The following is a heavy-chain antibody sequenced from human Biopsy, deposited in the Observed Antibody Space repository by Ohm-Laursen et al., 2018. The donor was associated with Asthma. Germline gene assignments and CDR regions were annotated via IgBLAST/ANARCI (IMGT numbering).Heavy chain of an antibody. CDR3: ARERAGVLGSYNGMDV. D-gene: IGHD2-8*01. J-gene: IGHJ6*02. CDR1: GFTFSNYG. V-gene: IGHV3-30*03. CDR2: VTYDGISQ. Sequence: SLRLSCAASGFTFSNYGMHWVRQVAGKGLDWGAVVTYDGISQYYAESVKGRFTISRDNSRNTLNLQMNSVRPDDTAVYFCARERAGVLGSYNGMDVWGPGTTVSVSS.